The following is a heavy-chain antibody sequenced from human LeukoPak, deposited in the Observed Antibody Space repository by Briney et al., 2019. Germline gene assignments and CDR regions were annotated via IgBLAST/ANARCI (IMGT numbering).Heavy chain of an antibody. J-gene: IGHJ4*02. D-gene: IGHD3-22*01. V-gene: IGHV4-39*07. CDR2: IYYSGST. CDR1: GGSISSSSYY. Sequence: ASETLSLTCTVSGGSISSSSYYWGWIRQPPGKGLEWIGSIYYSGSTYYNPSLKSRVTISVDTSKNQFSLKLSSVTAADTAVYYCARAYYYDSSGYSLYFDYWGQGTLVTVSS. CDR3: ARAYYYDSSGYSLYFDY.